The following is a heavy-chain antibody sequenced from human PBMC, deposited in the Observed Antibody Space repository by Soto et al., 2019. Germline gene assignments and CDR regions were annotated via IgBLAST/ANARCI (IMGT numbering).Heavy chain of an antibody. D-gene: IGHD2-15*01. CDR2: IYNSGST. V-gene: IGHV4-30-2*01. Sequence: SETLSLTCAVSGGSISSGGYSWSWIRQPPGKGLEWIGYIYNSGSTYYNPSLKSRVTISVDRSKNQFSLKLSSVTAADTAVYYCARFDCSGGSCYPGGGWFDPWGQGTLVTVSS. CDR1: GGSISSGGYS. J-gene: IGHJ5*02. CDR3: ARFDCSGGSCYPGGGWFDP.